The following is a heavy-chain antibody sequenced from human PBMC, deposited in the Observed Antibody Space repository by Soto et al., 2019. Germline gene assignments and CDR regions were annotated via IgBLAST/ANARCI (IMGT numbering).Heavy chain of an antibody. Sequence: GGSLRLSCAASGVIFNGYGMHWVRQAPGKGLEWVAVIWYDGSNKYYADSVKGRFTISRDNSKNTLYLQMNSLRAEDTAVYYCARAPRRWYNWNDPDFDYWGQGTLVTVSS. V-gene: IGHV3-33*01. CDR3: ARAPRRWYNWNDPDFDY. D-gene: IGHD1-1*01. CDR1: GVIFNGYG. CDR2: IWYDGSNK. J-gene: IGHJ4*02.